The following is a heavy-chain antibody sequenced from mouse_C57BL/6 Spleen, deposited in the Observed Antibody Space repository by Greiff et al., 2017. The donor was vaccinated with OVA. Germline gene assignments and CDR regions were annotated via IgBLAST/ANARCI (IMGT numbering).Heavy chain of an antibody. Sequence: DVKLVESEGGLVQPGRSMKLSCTASGFTFSDYYMAWVRQVPEKGLEWVANINYDGSSTYYLDSLKSRFIISRDNAKNILYLQMSSLKSEDTATYYCAREDYRWYFDVWGTGTTVTVSS. V-gene: IGHV5-16*01. CDR1: GFTFSDYY. D-gene: IGHD5-5*01. CDR2: INYDGSST. J-gene: IGHJ1*03. CDR3: AREDYRWYFDV.